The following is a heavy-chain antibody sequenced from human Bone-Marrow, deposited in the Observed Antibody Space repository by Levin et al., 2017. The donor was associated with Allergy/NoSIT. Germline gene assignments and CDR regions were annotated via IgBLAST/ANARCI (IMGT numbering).Heavy chain of an antibody. CDR2: IYSGGST. Sequence: GESLKISCAASGFTVSSNYMSWVRQAPGKGLEWFSVIYSGGSTYYADSVKGRFTISRDNSKNTLYLQMNSLRAEDTAVYYCARWGRIAVAGTGGYDAFDIWGQGTMVTVSS. D-gene: IGHD6-19*01. CDR1: GFTVSSNY. V-gene: IGHV3-53*01. J-gene: IGHJ3*02. CDR3: ARWGRIAVAGTGGYDAFDI.